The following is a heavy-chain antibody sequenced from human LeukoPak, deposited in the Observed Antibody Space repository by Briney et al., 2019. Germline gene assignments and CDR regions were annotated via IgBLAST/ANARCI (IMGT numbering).Heavy chain of an antibody. J-gene: IGHJ4*02. CDR1: GFTFSSYG. V-gene: IGHV3-33*01. Sequence: GGSLRLSCAASGFTFSSYGMHWVRQAPGKGLEWVAVIWYDGSNKYYADSVKGRFTISRDNSQNTLYLQMNSLRAEDTAVYYCGRNSGGRRYYFTEWGQGTLVTVSS. D-gene: IGHD3-10*01. CDR2: IWYDGSNK. CDR3: GRNSGGRRYYFTE.